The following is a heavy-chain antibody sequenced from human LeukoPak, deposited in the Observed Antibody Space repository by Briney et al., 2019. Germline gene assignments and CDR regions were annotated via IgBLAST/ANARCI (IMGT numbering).Heavy chain of an antibody. CDR1: GYTFTSYG. V-gene: IGHV1-18*01. CDR2: ISAYNGNT. J-gene: IGHJ5*02. CDR3: ARDGIVVVVAATTINKNWFDP. Sequence: ASVKVSCKASGYTFTSYGISWVRQAPGQGLEWMGWISAYNGNTNYAQKLQGRVTMTTDTSTSTAYMELRSLRSDDTAVHYCARDGIVVVVAATTINKNWFDPWGQGTLVTVSS. D-gene: IGHD2-15*01.